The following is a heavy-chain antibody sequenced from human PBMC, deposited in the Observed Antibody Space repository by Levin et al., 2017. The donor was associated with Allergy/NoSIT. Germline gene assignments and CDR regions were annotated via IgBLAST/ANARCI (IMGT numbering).Heavy chain of an antibody. CDR1: GFPFNTYG. CDR3: AREVTGLGFDL. V-gene: IGHV3-33*01. J-gene: IGHJ4*02. D-gene: IGHD1-20*01. Sequence: GESLKISCGASGFPFNTYGMHWVRQAPGKGLEWVAVIWYDGSRKYYADSVKGRFTISRDNSKSTVDLQMDSPRGEDTAVYYCAREVTGLGFDLWGQGALVTVSS. CDR2: IWYDGSRK.